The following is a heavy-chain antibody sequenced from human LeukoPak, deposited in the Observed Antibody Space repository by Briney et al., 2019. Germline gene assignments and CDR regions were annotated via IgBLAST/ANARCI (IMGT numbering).Heavy chain of an antibody. CDR2: ISDSGGST. V-gene: IGHV3-23*01. D-gene: IGHD2-15*01. CDR1: GFTFSTHG. Sequence: GGSLRLSCAASGFTFSTHGMHWVRQAPGKGLEWVSAISDSGGSTYYADSMKGRFTISRDNSKSTLYLQMNSLRAEDTALYYCASRDPCSGGTCYALGYWGQGTLVTVSS. J-gene: IGHJ4*02. CDR3: ASRDPCSGGTCYALGY.